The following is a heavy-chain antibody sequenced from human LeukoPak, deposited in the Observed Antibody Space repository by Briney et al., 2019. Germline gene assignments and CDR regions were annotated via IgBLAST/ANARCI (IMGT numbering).Heavy chain of an antibody. CDR1: GFSVXXNY. D-gene: IGHD1-1*01. CDR3: ARYDNGKDYFDY. J-gene: IGHJ4*02. V-gene: IGHV3-53*01. CDR2: MYSGGGT. Sequence: LXLXXXAXGFSVXXNYVSWVRQAPGKXLEWVSLMYSGGGTSYADSVKGRFTISRDTSKNTLYLQMSSLRAEDTALYYCARYDNGKDYFDYWGQGTLVTVSS.